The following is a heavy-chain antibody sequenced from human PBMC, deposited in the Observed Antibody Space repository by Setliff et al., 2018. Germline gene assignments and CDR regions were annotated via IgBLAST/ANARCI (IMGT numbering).Heavy chain of an antibody. CDR2: ISGSGTYT. V-gene: IGHV3-21*01. J-gene: IGHJ6*03. CDR1: GFTFSRYW. D-gene: IGHD1-26*01. Sequence: GGSLRLSCVTSGFTFSRYWWNWVRQTPGKGLEWVSSISGSGTYTYTADSVKGRLTISRDNAKNSLCLQMNSLRAEDTAVYYCARDPNSGSYWNYYYYMDVWGKGTTVTVSS. CDR3: ARDPNSGSYWNYYYYMDV.